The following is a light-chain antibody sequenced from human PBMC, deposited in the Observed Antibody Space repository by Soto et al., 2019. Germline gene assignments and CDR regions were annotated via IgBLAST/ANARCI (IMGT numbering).Light chain of an antibody. CDR2: DAS. CDR3: HHRSSWPWT. V-gene: IGKV3-11*01. Sequence: EIVLTQSPATLSLSPGERATLSCRASQSVSTYLAWYQQKPGQAPRLLIYDASNRATGIPARFSGSGSGTDFTLTISSLEPEDFAVYFCHHRSSWPWTFGQGTRVELK. J-gene: IGKJ1*01. CDR1: QSVSTY.